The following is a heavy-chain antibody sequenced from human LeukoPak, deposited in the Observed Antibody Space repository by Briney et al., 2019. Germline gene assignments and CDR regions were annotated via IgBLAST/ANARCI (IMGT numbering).Heavy chain of an antibody. CDR3: AKLQSDGLRTYYGMDV. CDR2: FDPEDGET. V-gene: IGHV1-24*01. CDR1: GYTLTELS. Sequence: ASVKVSCKVSGYTLTELSMHWVRQAPGKGLEWMGGFDPEDGETIYAQKFQGRVTMTEDTSTDTAYMELSSLRSEDTAVYYCAKLQSDGLRTYYGMDVWGQGTTVTVSS. J-gene: IGHJ6*02. D-gene: IGHD4-23*01.